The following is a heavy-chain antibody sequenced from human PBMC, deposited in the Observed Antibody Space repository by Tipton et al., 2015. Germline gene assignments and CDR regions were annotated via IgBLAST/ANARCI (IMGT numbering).Heavy chain of an antibody. J-gene: IGHJ5*02. Sequence: TLSLTCTVSGGSISSGTYFLNWIRQHPGKGLEWIGYIYDSGSTYYNPSLKSRVTISVDTSKNQFSLKLTSVTAADTAVYYCAREGHYYDSSGYYPGDWFDPWGQGSLVTVSS. V-gene: IGHV4-31*03. CDR1: GGSISSGTYF. CDR2: IYDSGST. D-gene: IGHD3-22*01. CDR3: AREGHYYDSSGYYPGDWFDP.